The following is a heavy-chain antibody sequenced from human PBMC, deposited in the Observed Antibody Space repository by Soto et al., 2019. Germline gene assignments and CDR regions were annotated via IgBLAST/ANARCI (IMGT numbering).Heavy chain of an antibody. CDR3: ASVMATPFAFDI. CDR2: IYYSGST. J-gene: IGHJ3*02. Sequence: QVQLQESGPGLVKPSQTLSLTCTVSGGSISSGDYYWSWIRQPPGKGLEWIGYIYYSGSTYYNPALQSRVTISGDTSKTPFSPKLGSVTAADTAVYYCASVMATPFAFDIWGQGTMVTVSS. CDR1: GGSISSGDYY. V-gene: IGHV4-30-4*01. D-gene: IGHD2-21*01.